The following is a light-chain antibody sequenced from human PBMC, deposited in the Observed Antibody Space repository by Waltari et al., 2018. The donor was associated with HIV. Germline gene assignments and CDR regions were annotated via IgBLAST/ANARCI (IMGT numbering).Light chain of an antibody. CDR1: QSVSSSY. V-gene: IGKV3-20*01. CDR3: QQYGSSPRVT. J-gene: IGKJ3*01. CDR2: GAS. Sequence: MGLTQSPGTLSLSPGERATLSCRASQSVSSSYLAWYQQKPGQAPRLLIYGASSRATGIPDRFSGSGSGTDFTLTISRLEPEDFAVYYYQQYGSSPRVTFGPGTKVDIK.